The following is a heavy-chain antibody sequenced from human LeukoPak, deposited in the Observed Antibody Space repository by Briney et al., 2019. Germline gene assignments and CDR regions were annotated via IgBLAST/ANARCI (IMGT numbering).Heavy chain of an antibody. CDR2: IWYDGSNK. V-gene: IGHV3-33*08. J-gene: IGHJ4*02. Sequence: QPGRSLRLSCAASGFTFGTYAMHWVRQAPGKGLEWVAVIWYDGSNKYYADSVKGRFTISRDNSKNTLYLQVNSLRAEDTAVYYCARDRGSGWYYFDYWGQGTLVTVSS. CDR3: ARDRGSGWYYFDY. D-gene: IGHD6-19*01. CDR1: GFTFGTYA.